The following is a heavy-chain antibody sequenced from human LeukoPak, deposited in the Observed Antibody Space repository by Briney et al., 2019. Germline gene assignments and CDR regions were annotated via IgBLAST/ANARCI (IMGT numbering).Heavy chain of an antibody. CDR3: ARVSSSGWYDY. Sequence: PSETLSLTCAVSGGSISSSNWWSWVRQPPGKGLEWIGEIYHSGSTNYNPSLKSRVTISVDTSKNQFSLKLSSVTAADTAVYYCARVSSSGWYDYWGQGTLVTVSS. D-gene: IGHD6-19*01. CDR1: GGSISSSNW. CDR2: IYHSGST. J-gene: IGHJ4*02. V-gene: IGHV4-4*02.